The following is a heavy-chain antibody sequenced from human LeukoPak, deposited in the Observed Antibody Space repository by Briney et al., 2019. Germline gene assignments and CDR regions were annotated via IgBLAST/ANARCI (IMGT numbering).Heavy chain of an antibody. Sequence: PGGSLRLSCAASGFTFSSYSMNWVRQAPGKGLEWVSSISSSSSYIYYADSVKGRFTISRDNAKNSLYLQMNSLRAEDTAVYYCARGPAGYYYYMDVWGKGTTVTVSS. J-gene: IGHJ6*03. CDR2: ISSSSSYI. V-gene: IGHV3-21*01. CDR3: ARGPAGYYYYMDV. CDR1: GFTFSSYS.